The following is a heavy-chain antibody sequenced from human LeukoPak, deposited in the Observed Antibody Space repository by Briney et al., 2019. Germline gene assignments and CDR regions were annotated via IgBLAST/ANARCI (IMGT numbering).Heavy chain of an antibody. Sequence: GGSLRLSCAASGFTFSSYWMSWVRQAPGKGLEWVANIKQDGSEKYYVDSVKGRFTISRDNAKNSLYLQMNSLRAEDTAVYYCARDGGGDIVVVPAVDFDYWGQGTLATVSS. CDR1: GFTFSSYW. CDR2: IKQDGSEK. V-gene: IGHV3-7*03. D-gene: IGHD2-2*01. CDR3: ARDGGGDIVVVPAVDFDY. J-gene: IGHJ4*02.